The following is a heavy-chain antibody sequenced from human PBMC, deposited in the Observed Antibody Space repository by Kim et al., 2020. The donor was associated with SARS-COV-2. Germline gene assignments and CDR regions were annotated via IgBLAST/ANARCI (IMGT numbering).Heavy chain of an antibody. D-gene: IGHD6-13*01. CDR3: AKDSAAAGTPYFDY. CDR2: IYSGGSST. CDR1: GFTFSSYA. Sequence: GGSLRLSCAASGFTFSSYAMSWVRQAPGKGLEWVSVIYSGGSSTHYADSVKGRFTISRDNSKNTLYLQMNSLRAEDTAVYYCAKDSAAAGTPYFDYWGRGTLVTVSS. J-gene: IGHJ4*02. V-gene: IGHV3-23*03.